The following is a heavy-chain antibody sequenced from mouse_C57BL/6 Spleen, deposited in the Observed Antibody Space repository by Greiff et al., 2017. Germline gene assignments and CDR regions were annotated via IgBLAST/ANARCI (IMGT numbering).Heavy chain of an antibody. J-gene: IGHJ3*01. CDR3: ARRNYYGSSPEWFAY. CDR2: INPYNGGT. CDR1: GYTFTDYY. Sequence: EVQLQQSGPVLVKPGASVKMSCKASGYTFTDYYMNWVQQSHGKSLEWIGVINPYNGGTSYNQKFKGKATLTVDKSSSTAYMELNRLTSEDSAVYYWARRNYYGSSPEWFAYWGQGTLVTVSA. D-gene: IGHD1-1*01. V-gene: IGHV1-19*01.